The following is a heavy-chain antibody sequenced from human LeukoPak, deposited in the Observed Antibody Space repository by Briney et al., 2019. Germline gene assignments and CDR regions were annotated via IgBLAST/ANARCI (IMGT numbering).Heavy chain of an antibody. CDR3: ARGAWYNSAYTALHYFDY. CDR1: GYTFTNYD. J-gene: IGHJ4*02. V-gene: IGHV1-8*01. D-gene: IGHD6-19*01. CDR2: MSPNNGIA. Sequence: ASVKVSCKASGYTFTNYDINWVRQATGQGLEWMGWMSPNNGIAGYAQKFQDKVTMTRDTSIRTAYMELSSLRSEHTAIYYCARGAWYNSAYTALHYFDYWGQGTLVTVSS.